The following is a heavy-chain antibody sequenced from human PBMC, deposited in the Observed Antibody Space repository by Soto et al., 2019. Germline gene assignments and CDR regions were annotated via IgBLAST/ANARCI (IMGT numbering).Heavy chain of an antibody. CDR1: GFTFITYS. Sequence: EVQVVESGGGLVQPGGSLRLSCAASGFTFITYSMNWVRQAPGKGLEWVSYISSSSSTIHYADSVKGRFTISRDNAKXPLQLQMNSLRAEDTAIYYCARATLNYHGSGYHFDYWGKGTLVTVS. CDR3: ARATLNYHGSGYHFDY. J-gene: IGHJ4*02. CDR2: ISSSSSTI. V-gene: IGHV3-48*01. D-gene: IGHD3-22*01.